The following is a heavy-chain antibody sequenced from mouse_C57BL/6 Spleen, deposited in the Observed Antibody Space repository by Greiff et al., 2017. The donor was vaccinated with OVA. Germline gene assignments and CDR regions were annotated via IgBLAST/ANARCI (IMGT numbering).Heavy chain of an antibody. Sequence: QVQLKESGAELVRPGASVKLSCKASGYTFTDYYINWVKQRPGQGLEWIARIYPGSGNTYYNEKFKGKATLTAEKSSSTAYMQLSSLTSEDSAVYFCARGGLAVVANFDVWGTGTTVTVSS. CDR2: IYPGSGNT. J-gene: IGHJ1*03. D-gene: IGHD1-1*01. CDR1: GYTFTDYY. CDR3: ARGGLAVVANFDV. V-gene: IGHV1-76*01.